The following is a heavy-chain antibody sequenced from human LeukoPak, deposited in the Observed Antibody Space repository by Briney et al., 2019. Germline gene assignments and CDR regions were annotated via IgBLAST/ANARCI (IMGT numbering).Heavy chain of an antibody. Sequence: SETLSLTCTVSGGSISSYYWSWIRQPPGKGLEWIGYIYYSGSTNYNPSLKSRVTISVDTSRNQFSLKLSSVTAADTAVYYCARGYYGSGSYDYWGQGTLVTVSS. CDR1: GGSISSYY. D-gene: IGHD3-10*01. CDR2: IYYSGST. CDR3: ARGYYGSGSYDY. J-gene: IGHJ4*02. V-gene: IGHV4-59*01.